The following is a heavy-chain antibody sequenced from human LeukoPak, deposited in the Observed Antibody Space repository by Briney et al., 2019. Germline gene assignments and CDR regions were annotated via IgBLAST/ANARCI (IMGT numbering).Heavy chain of an antibody. J-gene: IGHJ4*02. CDR1: VYTFIDYS. V-gene: IGHV1-2*02. CDR2: INPNNGDT. Sequence: ASVTVSCKASVYTFIDYSIHWVRQAPGQGLEWMGEINPNNGDTNFAPEFQGRVTMTSDTSITTAFMELSSLRYADTAIYYCATHCSGAACFDYWGQGTLVTVSS. CDR3: ATHCSGAACFDY. D-gene: IGHD2-15*01.